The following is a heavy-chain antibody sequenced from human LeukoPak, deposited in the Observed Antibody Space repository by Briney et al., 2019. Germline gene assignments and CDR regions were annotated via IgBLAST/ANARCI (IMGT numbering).Heavy chain of an antibody. D-gene: IGHD6-19*01. V-gene: IGHV3-23*01. CDR1: GFTFSSYA. Sequence: GGSLRLSCAASGFTFSSYAMSWVRQAPGKGLEWVSAISGSGGSTYYADSVKGRFTISRDNSKNTLYLQMNSLRAEDTAVYYCARGTGSGWYTYFDYWGQGTLVTVSS. CDR2: ISGSGGST. J-gene: IGHJ4*02. CDR3: ARGTGSGWYTYFDY.